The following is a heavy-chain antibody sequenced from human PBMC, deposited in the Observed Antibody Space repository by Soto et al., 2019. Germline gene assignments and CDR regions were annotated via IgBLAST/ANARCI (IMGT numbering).Heavy chain of an antibody. CDR3: ARARDCYKFLYEPT. D-gene: IGHD2-21*01. CDR2: SYSGGST. V-gene: IGHV3-53*01. J-gene: IGHJ4*02. CDR1: GFPVSNNY. Sequence: EVQLVESGGGLIQPGGSLRLSCVASGFPVSNNYLSWVRQAPGKGLERVSVSYSGGSTDYADSVKGRFTISRDNSKNTLSLKMNSLRADDTAVYYCARARDCYKFLYEPTWGQGTLVTVSS.